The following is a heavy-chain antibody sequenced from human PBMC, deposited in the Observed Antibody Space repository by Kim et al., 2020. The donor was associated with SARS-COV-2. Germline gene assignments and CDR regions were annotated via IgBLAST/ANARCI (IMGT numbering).Heavy chain of an antibody. CDR1: GFTVSSNY. CDR3: ARDGGAYYYDSSGYDDAFDI. Sequence: GGSLRLSCAASGFTVSSNYMSWVRQAPGKGLEWVSVIYSGGSTYYADSVKGRFTISRDNSKNTLYLQMNSLRAEDTAVYYCARDGGAYYYDSSGYDDAFDIWGQGTMVTVSS. V-gene: IGHV3-66*01. CDR2: IYSGGST. D-gene: IGHD3-22*01. J-gene: IGHJ3*02.